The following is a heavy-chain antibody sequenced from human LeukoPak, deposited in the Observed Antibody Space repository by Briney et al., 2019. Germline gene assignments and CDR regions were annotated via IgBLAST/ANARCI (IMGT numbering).Heavy chain of an antibody. CDR2: ISGSGGST. J-gene: IGHJ4*02. CDR3: AKAGASYYDFWSGYWYFDY. V-gene: IGHV3-23*01. Sequence: PGGSLRLSXAASGFTFSSYAMSWVRQAPGKGLEWVSAISGSGGSTYYADSVKGRFTISRDNSKNTLYLQMNSLRAEDTAVYYCAKAGASYYDFWSGYWYFDYWGQGTLVTVSS. CDR1: GFTFSSYA. D-gene: IGHD3-3*01.